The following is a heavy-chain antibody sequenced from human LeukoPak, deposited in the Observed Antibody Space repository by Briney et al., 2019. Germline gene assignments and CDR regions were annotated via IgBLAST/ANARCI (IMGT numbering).Heavy chain of an antibody. CDR2: INPNSGGT. Sequence: EASVKVSCKASGYIFTGHYMHWVRQAPGQGLEWMGWINPNSGGTNYAQKFQGRVTMTRGTSISTAYMELNRLRSDDTAVYYCARDSYYGDSRSLHFDFWGQGALVTVSS. V-gene: IGHV1-2*02. J-gene: IGHJ4*02. CDR3: ARDSYYGDSRSLHFDF. CDR1: GYIFTGHY. D-gene: IGHD4-17*01.